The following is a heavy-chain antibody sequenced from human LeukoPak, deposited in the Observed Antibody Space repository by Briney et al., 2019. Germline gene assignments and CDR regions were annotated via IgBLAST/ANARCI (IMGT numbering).Heavy chain of an antibody. CDR3: AMTTVTTLDY. CDR2: ISGSGGST. CDR1: GFTFSNYW. D-gene: IGHD4-17*01. J-gene: IGHJ4*02. V-gene: IGHV3-23*01. Sequence: GGSLRLSCAASGFTFSNYWMHWVRQAPGKGLEWVSAISGSGGSTYYADSVKGRFTISRDNSKNTLYLQMNSLRAEDTAVYYCAMTTVTTLDYWGQGTLVTVSS.